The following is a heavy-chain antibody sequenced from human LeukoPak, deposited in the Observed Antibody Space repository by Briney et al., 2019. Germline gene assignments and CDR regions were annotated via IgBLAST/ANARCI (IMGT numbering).Heavy chain of an antibody. J-gene: IGHJ4*02. D-gene: IGHD6-19*01. CDR3: ARDSSGWYRGYFDY. CDR1: GGTFSSYA. Sequence: SVKVSCTASGGTFSSYAISWVRQAPGQGLEWMGGIIPIFGTANYAQKFQGRVTITADESTSTAYMELSSLRSEDTAVYYCARDSSGWYRGYFDYWGQGTLVTVSS. V-gene: IGHV1-69*13. CDR2: IIPIFGTA.